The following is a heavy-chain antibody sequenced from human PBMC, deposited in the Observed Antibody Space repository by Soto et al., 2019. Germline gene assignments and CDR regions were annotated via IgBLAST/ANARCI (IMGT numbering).Heavy chain of an antibody. Sequence: GESLKLSCKGSGYSFTSYWIGWVRQMPGKGLEWMGIIYPGDSDTRYSPSFQGQVTISADKSISTAYLQWSSLKASDTAMYYCARGGYYYDSSGHRRFDPWGQGTLVTVSS. V-gene: IGHV5-51*01. CDR3: ARGGYYYDSSGHRRFDP. CDR2: IYPGDSDT. J-gene: IGHJ5*02. D-gene: IGHD3-22*01. CDR1: GYSFTSYW.